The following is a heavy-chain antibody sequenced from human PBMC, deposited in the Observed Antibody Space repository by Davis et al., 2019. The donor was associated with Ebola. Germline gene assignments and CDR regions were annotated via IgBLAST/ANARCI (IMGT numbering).Heavy chain of an antibody. V-gene: IGHV3-30-3*01. J-gene: IGHJ6*02. D-gene: IGHD3-3*01. Sequence: PGGSLRLSCAASGFTFSSYAMHWVRQAPGKGLEWVAVISYDGSNKYYADSVKGRFTISRDNSKNTLYLQMNSLRAEDTAVYYCARFWSGFDVRGQGTTVTVSS. CDR3: ARFWSGFDV. CDR2: ISYDGSNK. CDR1: GFTFSSYA.